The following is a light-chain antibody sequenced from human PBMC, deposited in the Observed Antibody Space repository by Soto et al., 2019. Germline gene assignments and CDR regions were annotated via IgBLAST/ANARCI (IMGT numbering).Light chain of an antibody. CDR1: QSISRSD. V-gene: IGKV3-20*01. J-gene: IGKJ4*01. Sequence: EIVLTQSPGTVSLSPGESATLSCRASQSISRSDLAWYQHRPGQSPRLLIYATSTRATGIPDRFTGGGSGTRFTLTISRLAPEDSAVYYCQQYGPSPTFGGGTKVDIK. CDR2: ATS. CDR3: QQYGPSPT.